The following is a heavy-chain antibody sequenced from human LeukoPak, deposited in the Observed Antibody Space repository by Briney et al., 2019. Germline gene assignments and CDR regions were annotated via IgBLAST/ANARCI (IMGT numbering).Heavy chain of an antibody. Sequence: PSETLSLTCTVSGGSISSSSYYWGWIRQPPGKGLEWIGSIYYSGSTYYNPSLKSRVTISVDTSKNQFSLKLSSVTAADTAVYYCARDEGGSGSYYSYWGQGTLVTVSS. CDR2: IYYSGST. CDR3: ARDEGGSGSYYSY. CDR1: GGSISSSSYY. J-gene: IGHJ4*02. D-gene: IGHD3-10*01. V-gene: IGHV4-39*07.